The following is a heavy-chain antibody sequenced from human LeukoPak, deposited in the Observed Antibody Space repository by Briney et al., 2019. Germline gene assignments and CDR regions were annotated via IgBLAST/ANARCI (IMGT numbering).Heavy chain of an antibody. V-gene: IGHV3-7*01. Sequence: GGSLRLSCAASGFTFSSYWMSWVRQAPGKGLEWVANINQDASEINYVDSVRGRFTISRDNAKNSLHLQMNSLRAEDTAVYYCATDRDNSDWQKRFDSWGQGTLVTVSS. J-gene: IGHJ4*02. D-gene: IGHD2-21*02. CDR3: ATDRDNSDWQKRFDS. CDR1: GFTFSSYW. CDR2: INQDASEI.